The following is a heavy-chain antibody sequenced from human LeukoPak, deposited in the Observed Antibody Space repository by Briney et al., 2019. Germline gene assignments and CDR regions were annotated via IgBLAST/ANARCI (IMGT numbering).Heavy chain of an antibody. D-gene: IGHD3-3*01. CDR3: AREGGFYRPLDY. Sequence: SETLSLTCGVSGGSVTGTNWWTWVRQPPGKGLEWIGEVHLDGRTNYNPSLKSRLTMSVDLSENHISLKLTSVTAADTAVYYCAREGGFYRPLDYLGQGTLVTVSS. V-gene: IGHV4-4*02. J-gene: IGHJ4*02. CDR2: VHLDGRT. CDR1: GGSVTGTNW.